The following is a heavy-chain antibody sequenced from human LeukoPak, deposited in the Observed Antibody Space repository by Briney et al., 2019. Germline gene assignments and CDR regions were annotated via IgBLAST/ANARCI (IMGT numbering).Heavy chain of an antibody. Sequence: ASVKVSCKASGYAFTGYYMHWVRQAPGQGLEWMGWINPNSGGTNYAQKFQGRVTMTRDTSISTAYMELSRLRSDDTAVYYCARPIAVAGTLDYWGQGTLVTVSS. J-gene: IGHJ4*02. V-gene: IGHV1-2*02. CDR2: INPNSGGT. D-gene: IGHD6-19*01. CDR3: ARPIAVAGTLDY. CDR1: GYAFTGYY.